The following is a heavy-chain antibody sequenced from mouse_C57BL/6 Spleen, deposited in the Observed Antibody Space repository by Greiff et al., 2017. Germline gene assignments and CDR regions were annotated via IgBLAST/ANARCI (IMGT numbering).Heavy chain of an antibody. D-gene: IGHD2-3*01. V-gene: IGHV1-82*01. CDR3: ARSYDFYYAMDY. J-gene: IGHJ4*01. CDR2: IYPGDGDT. CDR1: GYAFSSSW. Sequence: VHLVESGPELVKPGASVKISCKASGYAFSSSWMNWVKQRPGKGLEWIGRIYPGDGDTNYNGKFKGKATLTADKSSSTAYMQLSSLTSEDSAVYFCARSYDFYYAMDYWGQGTSVTVSS.